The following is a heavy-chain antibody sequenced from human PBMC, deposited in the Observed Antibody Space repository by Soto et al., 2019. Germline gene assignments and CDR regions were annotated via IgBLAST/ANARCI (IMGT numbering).Heavy chain of an antibody. V-gene: IGHV3-30-3*01. J-gene: IGHJ4*02. Sequence: SLRLSCAASGFSFSISPMHWVRQAPGKGPEWVALISYDGTNKFYADSVKGRFTISRDNSKSTLYLQVDSLRPEDAAVYYCARDPKTSGGQHWAFNYFDSWGQGTLVTSPQ. CDR2: ISYDGTNK. CDR1: GFSFSISP. CDR3: ARDPKTSGGQHWAFNYFDS. D-gene: IGHD7-27*01.